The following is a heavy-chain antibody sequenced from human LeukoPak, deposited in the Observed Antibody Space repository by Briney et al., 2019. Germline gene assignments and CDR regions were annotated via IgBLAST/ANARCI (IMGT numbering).Heavy chain of an antibody. V-gene: IGHV3-74*01. CDR3: ARVGPWVSPDYYYYYMDV. D-gene: IGHD3-16*01. J-gene: IGHJ6*03. CDR2: LNSDGSIT. Sequence: PGGSLRLSCAASGFTFSTYWMHWVRQAPGKGLVWVSGLNSDGSITGYVDSVKRRFTISRDNAKNTLYLQMNTLRAEDTAVYYCARVGPWVSPDYYYYYMDVWGKGTTVTVSS. CDR1: GFTFSTYW.